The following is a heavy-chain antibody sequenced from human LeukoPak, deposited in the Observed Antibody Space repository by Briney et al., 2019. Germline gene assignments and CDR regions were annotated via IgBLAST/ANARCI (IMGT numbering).Heavy chain of an antibody. CDR1: GFMFSSYS. CDR3: ARDLSSSWSDFDY. Sequence: PGGSLRLSCAASGFMFSSYSMNWVRQAPGKGLEWVSSISTSSSFINYADSVKGRFTISRDNAKNSLYLQMNSLRAEDTAVYYCARDLSSSWSDFDYWGQGTLVTVSS. J-gene: IGHJ4*02. D-gene: IGHD6-13*01. CDR2: ISTSSSFI. V-gene: IGHV3-21*01.